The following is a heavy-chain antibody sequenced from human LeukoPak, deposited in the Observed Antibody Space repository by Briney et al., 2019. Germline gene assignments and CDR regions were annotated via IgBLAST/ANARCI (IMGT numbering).Heavy chain of an antibody. CDR3: ARVDGLGDYYDSSGYYDY. CDR1: GFTFSSCA. J-gene: IGHJ4*02. V-gene: IGHV3-23*01. CDR2: ISASGGTT. D-gene: IGHD3-22*01. Sequence: AGGSLRLSCAASGFTFSSCAMSWVRQAPGKGLEWVSGISASGGTTYYADSVRGRFTISRDNSKSILSLQMNSLRAEDTAIYYCARVDGLGDYYDSSGYYDYWGQGTLVTVSS.